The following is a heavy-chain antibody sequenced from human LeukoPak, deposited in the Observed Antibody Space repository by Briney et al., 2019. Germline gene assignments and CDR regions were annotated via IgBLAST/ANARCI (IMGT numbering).Heavy chain of an antibody. D-gene: IGHD1-1*01. CDR2: ISYDGSNK. J-gene: IGHJ5*02. CDR3: AKDQHWNDVGGWFDP. CDR1: GFTFSSYA. Sequence: PGRSLRLSCAASGFTFSSYAMHWVRQAPGKGLEWVAVISYDGSNKYYADSVKGRFTISRDNSKNTLYLQMNSLRAEETAVYYCAKDQHWNDVGGWFDPWGQGTLVTVSS. V-gene: IGHV3-30-3*01.